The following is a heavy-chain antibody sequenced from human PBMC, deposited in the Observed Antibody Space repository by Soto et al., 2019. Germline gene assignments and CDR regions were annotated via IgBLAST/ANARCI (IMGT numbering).Heavy chain of an antibody. J-gene: IGHJ3*02. CDR1: GFTVSSNY. V-gene: IGHV3-53*01. D-gene: IGHD6-13*01. Sequence: GGSLRLSCAASGFTVSSNYMSWVRQAPGKGLEWVSVIYSGGSTYYADSVKGRFTISRDNSKNTLYLQMNSLRAEDTALYYCTSQDGIAAAGTAFDIWGQGTMVTVSS. CDR3: TSQDGIAAAGTAFDI. CDR2: IYSGGST.